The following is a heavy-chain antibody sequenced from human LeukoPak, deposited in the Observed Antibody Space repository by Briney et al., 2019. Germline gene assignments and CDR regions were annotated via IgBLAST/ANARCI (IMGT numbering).Heavy chain of an antibody. CDR2: IYPGDSDT. Sequence: GESPKISCKGSGYSFTSYWIGWVRQMPGKGLEWMGIIYPGDSDTRYSPSFQGQVTISADKSISTAYLQWSSLKASDTAMYYCARGYCTNGVCYLQHAFDIWGQGTMVTVSS. CDR3: ARGYCTNGVCYLQHAFDI. CDR1: GYSFTSYW. J-gene: IGHJ3*02. V-gene: IGHV5-51*01. D-gene: IGHD2-8*01.